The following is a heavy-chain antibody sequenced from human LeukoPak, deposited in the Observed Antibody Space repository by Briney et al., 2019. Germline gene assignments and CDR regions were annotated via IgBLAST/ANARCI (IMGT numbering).Heavy chain of an antibody. CDR2: MSGSDGST. Sequence: PGWFLGLFCASGGFIFSCYALTWVRPAPGEGLGWVSTMSGSDGSTYYADSAKGRFTISRDNSKNTLYLQMNSLRAEDTAVYYCASDSSGWYRWFDPWGQGTLVTVSS. D-gene: IGHD6-19*01. V-gene: IGHV3-23*01. CDR1: GFIFSCYA. J-gene: IGHJ5*02. CDR3: ASDSSGWYRWFDP.